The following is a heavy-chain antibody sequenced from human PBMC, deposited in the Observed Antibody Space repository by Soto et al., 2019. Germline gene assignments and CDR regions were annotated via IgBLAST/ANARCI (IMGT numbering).Heavy chain of an antibody. Sequence: GGSLRLSCAASGFTFNDFALSWVRQTPGKGLEWVAGIVGDVSGGGGATYYADSVKGRFTISRDNSKNMLYLQINNVRADDTAVYYCARVWFGDLSYFTHWGQGTLVTVSS. CDR2: IVGDVSGGGGAT. CDR1: GFTFNDFA. J-gene: IGHJ4*02. CDR3: ARVWFGDLSYFTH. V-gene: IGHV3-23*01. D-gene: IGHD3-10*01.